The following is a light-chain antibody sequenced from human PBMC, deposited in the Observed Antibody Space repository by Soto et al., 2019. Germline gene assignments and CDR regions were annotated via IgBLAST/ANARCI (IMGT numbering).Light chain of an antibody. V-gene: IGLV2-8*01. J-gene: IGLJ1*01. CDR1: SSDVGGYNY. CDR3: NSYAGSNVYV. Sequence: SVLTQPASVSGSPGQSITISCTGTSSDVGGYNYVSWYQQHPGKAPKLMIYEVSKRPSGVPDRFSGSKSGNTASLTVSGLQAEDEADYYCNSYAGSNVYVFGTGTKVTVL. CDR2: EVS.